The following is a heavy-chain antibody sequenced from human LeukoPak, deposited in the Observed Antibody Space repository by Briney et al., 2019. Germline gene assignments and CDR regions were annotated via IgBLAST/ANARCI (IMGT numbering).Heavy chain of an antibody. CDR3: ARPSYSSSSLWFSH. V-gene: IGHV1-2*02. CDR1: GYTFTGYY. J-gene: IGHJ4*02. D-gene: IGHD6-6*01. CDR2: INPNSGGT. Sequence: ASVKVSCKASGYTFTGYYMHWVRQAPGQGLEWMGWINPNSGGTNYAQKFQGRVTMTRDTSISTAYMELSRLRSDDTAVYYCARPSYSSSSLWFSHWGQGTLVTVSS.